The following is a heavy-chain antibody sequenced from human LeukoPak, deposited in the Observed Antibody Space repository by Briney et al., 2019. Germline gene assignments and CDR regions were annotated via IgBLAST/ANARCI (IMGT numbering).Heavy chain of an antibody. CDR2: ISSSGRTI. J-gene: IGHJ1*01. Sequence: GGSLRLSCAASGFTFSSYEMIWVRQAPGKGLEWVSYISSSGRTIYYADSVKGRLTMSRDNAKNSLSLQMNSLRVEDTGVYYCAKDDAWGRFYHWGQGTLVTVSS. V-gene: IGHV3-48*03. D-gene: IGHD3-16*01. CDR3: AKDDAWGRFYH. CDR1: GFTFSSYE.